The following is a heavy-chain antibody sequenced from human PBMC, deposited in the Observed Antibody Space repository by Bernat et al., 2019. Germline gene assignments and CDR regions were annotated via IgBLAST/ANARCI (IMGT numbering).Heavy chain of an antibody. CDR3: AREGMMYGIGYGLDV. V-gene: IGHV3-7*03. Sequence: GGGLVQPGGSLRLSCAASGFTFSAYWMSWVRQAPGMGLEWVANIKEDGREIYYVDSVKGRFTISRDNAENSLDLQMNSLRAEDTAVYYCAREGMMYGIGYGLDVWGQGTTVTVSS. CDR1: GFTFSAYW. J-gene: IGHJ6*02. CDR2: IKEDGREI. D-gene: IGHD2-8*01.